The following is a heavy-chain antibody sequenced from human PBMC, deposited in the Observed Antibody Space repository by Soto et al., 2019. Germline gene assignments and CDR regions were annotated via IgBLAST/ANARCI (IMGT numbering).Heavy chain of an antibody. CDR2: IRSKSYGGTT. D-gene: IGHD3-10*01. CDR1: GFTFGDYA. J-gene: IGHJ5*02. V-gene: IGHV3-49*03. CDR3: SRGPTLWFGELLGWFDP. Sequence: GGSLRLSCTASGFTFGDYALSWFRQAPGKGLEWVGFIRSKSYGGTTEYDASVKGRFTISRDDSKSIAYLQMNSLKTEDTAVYYCSRGPTLWFGELLGWFDPWGQGTLVTVS.